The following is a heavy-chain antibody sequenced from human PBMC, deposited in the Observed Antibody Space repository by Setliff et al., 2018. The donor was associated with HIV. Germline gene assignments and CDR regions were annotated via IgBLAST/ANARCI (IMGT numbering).Heavy chain of an antibody. V-gene: IGHV4-59*01. CDR3: ATDPTSYCTGGNCHVGRFAS. CDR1: GGAINGNY. J-gene: IGHJ4*02. Sequence: SETLSLTCTVSGGAINGNYWNWIRMTPGKGLGWIGSISYSGSTNYNPSLKSRVTISVDTSRNEFSLKLSSVTAADTAVYYCATDPTSYCTGGNCHVGRFASWGQGTLVTVSS. CDR2: ISYSGST. D-gene: IGHD2-15*01.